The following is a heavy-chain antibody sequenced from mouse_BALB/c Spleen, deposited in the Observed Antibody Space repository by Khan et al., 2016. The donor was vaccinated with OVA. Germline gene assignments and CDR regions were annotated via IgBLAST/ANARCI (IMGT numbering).Heavy chain of an antibody. Sequence: QVQLQQSGPELVKPGASVRISCTASGYTFRSYYIHWVKQRPGQGLEWIGWIYPGNVNTKYNERFKGKATLTAAKSSSTAYLHLSSLTSEDSAVYVCARDEYFVGDAMDYWGQGTSVTVSS. V-gene: IGHV1S56*01. D-gene: IGHD2-10*02. J-gene: IGHJ4*01. CDR1: GYTFRSYY. CDR2: IYPGNVNT. CDR3: ARDEYFVGDAMDY.